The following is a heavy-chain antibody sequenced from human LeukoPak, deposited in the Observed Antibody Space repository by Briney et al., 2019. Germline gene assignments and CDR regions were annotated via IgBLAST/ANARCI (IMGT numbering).Heavy chain of an antibody. CDR2: IKQDGSEK. J-gene: IGHJ4*02. V-gene: IGHV3-7*03. Sequence: GGSLRLSCAASGFTFSSYRRSWVREAPGKGLEWVANIKQDGSEKYYVDSVKGRFTISRDNAKNSLYLQMNSLRAEDTAVYYCASFYYWGQGTLVTVSS. CDR3: ASFYY. D-gene: IGHD2/OR15-2a*01. CDR1: GFTFSSYR.